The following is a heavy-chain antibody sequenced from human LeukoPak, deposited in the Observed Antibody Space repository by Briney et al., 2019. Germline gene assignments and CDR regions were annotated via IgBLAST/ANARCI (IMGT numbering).Heavy chain of an antibody. CDR2: ISGSGGST. V-gene: IGHV3-23*01. CDR3: AKSDYYDSSGYYYGSDY. D-gene: IGHD3-22*01. Sequence: GGSLRLSCAASGFTFSSYAMTWVRQAPGKGLEWVSGISGSGGSTYYADSVKGRFSISRDNSKNTLYVQMNSLRAEDTAVYYCAKSDYYDSSGYYYGSDYWGQGTLVTVSS. CDR1: GFTFSSYA. J-gene: IGHJ4*02.